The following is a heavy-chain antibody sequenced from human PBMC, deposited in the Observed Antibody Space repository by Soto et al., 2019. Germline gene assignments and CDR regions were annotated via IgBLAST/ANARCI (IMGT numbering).Heavy chain of an antibody. D-gene: IGHD4-4*01. V-gene: IGHV1-18*01. CDR1: GYTFTSYG. J-gene: IGHJ5*02. Sequence: ASVKVSCKASGYTFTSYGISWVRQAPGQGLEWMGWISAYNGNTNYAQKLQGRVTMTTDTSTSTAYMELRSLGSDDTAVYYCARVLFTVTTLNWFDPWGQGTLVTVSS. CDR2: ISAYNGNT. CDR3: ARVLFTVTTLNWFDP.